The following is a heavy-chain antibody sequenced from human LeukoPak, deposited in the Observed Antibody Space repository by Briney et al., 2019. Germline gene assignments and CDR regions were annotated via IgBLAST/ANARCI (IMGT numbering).Heavy chain of an antibody. D-gene: IGHD2-21*01. J-gene: IGHJ3*02. CDR3: ARPALFLADGSDAFDI. Sequence: ASVMVSCKASGYTFTSYGISWVRQAPGQGLEWMGWISAYNGNTNYAQKLQGRVTMTTDTSTSTAYMELRSLRSDDTAVYYCARPALFLADGSDAFDIWGQGTMVTVSS. V-gene: IGHV1-18*01. CDR1: GYTFTSYG. CDR2: ISAYNGNT.